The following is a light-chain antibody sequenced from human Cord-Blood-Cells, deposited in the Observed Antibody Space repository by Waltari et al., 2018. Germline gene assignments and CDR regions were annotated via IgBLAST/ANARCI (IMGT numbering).Light chain of an antibody. CDR2: AAS. CDR1: QSISSY. J-gene: IGKJ1*01. Sequence: DIQTTQSPSSLSASVGDRVHITCRASQSISSYLNWYQQKPGKAPKLLIYAASSLQSGVPSRFSGSGSGTDFTLTISSLQPEDFATYYCQQSYSTWTFGQGTKVEIK. V-gene: IGKV1-39*01. CDR3: QQSYSTWT.